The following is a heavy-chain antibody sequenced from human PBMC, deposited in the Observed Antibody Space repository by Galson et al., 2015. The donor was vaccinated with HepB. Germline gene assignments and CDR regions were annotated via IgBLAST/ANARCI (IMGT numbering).Heavy chain of an antibody. CDR1: GYTFTGYY. CDR3: AREVTTNDY. D-gene: IGHD4-17*01. CDR2: INPNSGGT. Sequence: KASGYTFTGYYIHWVRQAPGQGLEWMGRINPNSGGTNYAQKFQGRVTMTRDTSISTTYMELSRLRSDDTAVYYCAREVTTNDYWGQGILVTVSS. J-gene: IGHJ4*02. V-gene: IGHV1-2*06.